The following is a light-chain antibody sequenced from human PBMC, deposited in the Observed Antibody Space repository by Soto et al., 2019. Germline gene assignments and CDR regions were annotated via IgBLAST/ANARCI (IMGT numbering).Light chain of an antibody. Sequence: QSALNQPASVSGSPGQSITISCTGTSSDVGAYNSVCWHQQHPGKAPKLMIYEVSKRPSGVSDRFSASKSGNTASLTISGLQADDEADYYCSSFTRSDTWVFGGGTKLTVL. J-gene: IGLJ3*02. CDR1: SSDVGAYNS. CDR3: SSFTRSDTWV. CDR2: EVS. V-gene: IGLV2-14*01.